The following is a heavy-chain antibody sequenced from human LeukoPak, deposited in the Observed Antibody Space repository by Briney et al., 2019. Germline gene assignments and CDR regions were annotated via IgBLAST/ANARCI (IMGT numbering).Heavy chain of an antibody. V-gene: IGHV3-66*01. CDR1: GFTVSSNH. J-gene: IGHJ4*02. CDR2: LYTGGGT. Sequence: GGSLRLSCAASGFTVSSNHMSWVRQAPGKGLEWVSVLYTGGGTYYADSVKGRFAISRDSSKNTLYLQMNSLRAEDTAVYYCARAYEIVVVITANFDYWGQGTLVTVSS. CDR3: ARAYEIVVVITANFDY. D-gene: IGHD3-22*01.